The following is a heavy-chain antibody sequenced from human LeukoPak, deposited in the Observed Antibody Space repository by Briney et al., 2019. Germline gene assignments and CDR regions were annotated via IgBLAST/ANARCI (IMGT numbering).Heavy chain of an antibody. CDR1: GFTISNYW. V-gene: IGHV3-23*01. Sequence: GGSLRLSCAASGFTISNYWMIWVRQAPGKGLEWVSAISGSGGSTYYADSVKGRFTISRDNSKNTLYLQMNSLRAEDTAVYYCARGQQLVDYFDYWGQGTLVTVSS. J-gene: IGHJ4*02. CDR3: ARGQQLVDYFDY. CDR2: ISGSGGST. D-gene: IGHD6-13*01.